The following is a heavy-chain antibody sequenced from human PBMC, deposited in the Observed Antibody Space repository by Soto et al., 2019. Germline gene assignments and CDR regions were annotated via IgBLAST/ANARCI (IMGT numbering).Heavy chain of an antibody. CDR3: ARIEGPYYDEPWYFDY. Sequence: QVTLKESGPVLVKPTETLTLTCTVSGFSLSNARMGVSWIRQPPGKALEWLAHIFSNDEKSYSTSLKSRLTISXGTHKXXVVLTMTNMDPVDTATYYCARIEGPYYDEPWYFDYWGQGTLVTVSS. CDR1: GFSLSNARMG. CDR2: IFSNDEK. V-gene: IGHV2-26*01. J-gene: IGHJ4*02. D-gene: IGHD3-22*01.